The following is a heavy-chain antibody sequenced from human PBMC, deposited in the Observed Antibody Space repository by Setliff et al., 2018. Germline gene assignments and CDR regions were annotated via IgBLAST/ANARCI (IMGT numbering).Heavy chain of an antibody. D-gene: IGHD6-19*01. CDR1: GFIFSSYW. CDR3: VRDPPGSGFAFES. J-gene: IGHJ4*02. Sequence: GGSLRLSCAASGFIFSSYWMNWVRQAPGKGLEWVATINQDGSGKYYVDSVKGRFTISRDNSRDTLYLQMNNLRVEDTAVYYCVRDPPGSGFAFESWGQGTLVTVSS. CDR2: INQDGSGK. V-gene: IGHV3-7*01.